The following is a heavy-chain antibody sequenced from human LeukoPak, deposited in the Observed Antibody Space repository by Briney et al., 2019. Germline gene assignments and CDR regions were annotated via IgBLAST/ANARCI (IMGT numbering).Heavy chain of an antibody. Sequence: PSETLSLTCTGSGGSITSYYWSWVRQPPGKGLEWIGYIYNSGNTNYNPSLKSRVTISLDTYKNQFSLKLTAVPAADTAIYYCASGGYCGTTSCYPKWFDPWGQGTLVTVSS. D-gene: IGHD2-2*01. CDR1: GGSITSYY. CDR2: IYNSGNT. J-gene: IGHJ5*02. CDR3: ASGGYCGTTSCYPKWFDP. V-gene: IGHV4-59*01.